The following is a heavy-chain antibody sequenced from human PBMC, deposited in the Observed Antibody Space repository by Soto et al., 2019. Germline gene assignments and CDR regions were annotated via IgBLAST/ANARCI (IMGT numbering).Heavy chain of an antibody. CDR3: ARVYYAPLSYYYYGMDV. CDR1: GYTFTSYA. Sequence: SVKVSCKASGYTFTSYAISWVRQAPGQGLEWMGGIIPIFGTANYAQKFQGRVTITADESTSTAYMELSSLRSEDTAVYYCARVYYAPLSYYYYGMDVWGQGTTVTVSS. V-gene: IGHV1-69*13. D-gene: IGHD3-10*01. J-gene: IGHJ6*02. CDR2: IIPIFGTA.